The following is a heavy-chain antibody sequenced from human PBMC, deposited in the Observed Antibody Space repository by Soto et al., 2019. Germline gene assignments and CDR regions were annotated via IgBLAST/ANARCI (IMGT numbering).Heavy chain of an antibody. V-gene: IGHV3-23*01. D-gene: IGHD4-17*01. CDR1: GFTFISYA. CDR3: AKDYGDYAFDY. J-gene: IGHJ4*02. Sequence: WGSLRLSCAASGFTFISYAIIFFRQAPGKGLEWVSAVSGSGSSTFYADSVKGRFTISRDNSKNTLYLQMNSLRAEDTAIYYCAKDYGDYAFDYWGQGTLVTVSS. CDR2: VSGSGSST.